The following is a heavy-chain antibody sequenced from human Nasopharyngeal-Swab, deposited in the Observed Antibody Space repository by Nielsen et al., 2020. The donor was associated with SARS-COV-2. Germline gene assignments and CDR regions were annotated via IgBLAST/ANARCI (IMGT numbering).Heavy chain of an antibody. CDR2: ISYDGSNN. CDR1: GFTFSSYA. V-gene: IGHV3-30-3*01. J-gene: IGHJ4*02. Sequence: GGSLRLSCAASGFTFSSYAMHWVRQAPGKGLEWVAVISYDGSNNYYADSVKGRFTISRDNSKNTLYLQMNSLRAEDTAVYYCARPSSGSYQSYFDYWGQGTLVTVSS. D-gene: IGHD1-26*01. CDR3: ARPSSGSYQSYFDY.